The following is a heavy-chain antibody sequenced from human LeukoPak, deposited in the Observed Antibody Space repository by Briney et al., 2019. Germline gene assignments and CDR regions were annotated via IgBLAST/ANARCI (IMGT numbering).Heavy chain of an antibody. Sequence: HPGGSLRLSCAASGFTFSSYDMHWVRQAPGKGLEWVAYIRFDGSNRYFADSVKGRFTISRDNSKNTLYLQMNSLRAEDTAVYYCAKDRSSIIYWGQGTLVTVSS. V-gene: IGHV3-30*02. CDR1: GFTFSSYD. CDR3: AKDRSSIIY. J-gene: IGHJ4*02. CDR2: IRFDGSNR.